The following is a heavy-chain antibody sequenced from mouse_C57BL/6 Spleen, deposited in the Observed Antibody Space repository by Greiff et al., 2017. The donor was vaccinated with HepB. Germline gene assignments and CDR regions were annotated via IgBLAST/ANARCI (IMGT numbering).Heavy chain of an antibody. CDR1: GFSLTSYG. D-gene: IGHD4-1*02. V-gene: IGHV2-2*01. Sequence: QVQLQQSGPGLVQPSPCLSITCTVSGFSLTSYGVHWVRQSPGKGLEWLGVIWSGGSTDYNAAFLSRQSISKDNSTSQVFFKMNSLQADDTAIYYCATNSDYAMDYWGQGTSVTVSS. J-gene: IGHJ4*01. CDR2: IWSGGST. CDR3: ATNSDYAMDY.